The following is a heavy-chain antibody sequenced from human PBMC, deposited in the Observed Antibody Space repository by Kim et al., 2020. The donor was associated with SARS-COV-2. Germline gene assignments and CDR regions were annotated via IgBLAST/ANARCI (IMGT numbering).Heavy chain of an antibody. J-gene: IGHJ4*02. D-gene: IGHD6-19*01. V-gene: IGHV3-43*02. CDR3: VRASGWLRRH. CDR1: RFTFDNSA. CDR2: ISTNGEII. Sequence: GGSLRLSCAVSRFTFDNSAINWVRQAPGKGLEWVSLISTNGEIIYYADSVKGRFTISIDNNKNTLYLQMNSLRAEDTALYYCVRASGWLRRHWGRETRDTVPP.